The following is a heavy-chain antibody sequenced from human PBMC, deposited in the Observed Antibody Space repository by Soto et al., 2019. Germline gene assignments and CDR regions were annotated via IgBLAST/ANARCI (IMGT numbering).Heavy chain of an antibody. CDR3: ARVDSYETFGYFYYGMDV. CDR1: GGPISSYY. CDR2: IFDSGST. Sequence: SETLSLTCTVSGGPISSYYWSWIRQPPGKGLEWIGYIFDSGSTNYNPSLKSRVTISVDTSKNQFSLKLSSVTAADTAVYYCARVDSYETFGYFYYGMDVWGQGTTVTVSS. J-gene: IGHJ6*02. D-gene: IGHD3-22*01. V-gene: IGHV4-59*01.